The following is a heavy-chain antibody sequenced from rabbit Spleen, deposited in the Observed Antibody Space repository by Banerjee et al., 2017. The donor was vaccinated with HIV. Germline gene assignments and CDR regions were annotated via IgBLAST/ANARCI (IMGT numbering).Heavy chain of an antibody. CDR3: ARGGAGGSYFAL. V-gene: IGHV1S40*01. CDR2: INTGSGNT. J-gene: IGHJ3*01. CDR1: GFDFSSYG. Sequence: QSLEESGGGLVKPEGSLTLTCKASGFDFSSYGISWVRQAPGKGLELIGCINTGSGNTYYASWAKGRFTISKTSSTTVTLQMTSLTAADTATYFCARGGAGGSYFALWGQGTLVTVS. D-gene: IGHD8-1*01.